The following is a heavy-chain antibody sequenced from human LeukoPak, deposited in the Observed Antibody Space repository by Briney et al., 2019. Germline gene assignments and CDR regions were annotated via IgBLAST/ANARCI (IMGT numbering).Heavy chain of an antibody. CDR2: IYYSGST. CDR1: GGSISSYY. J-gene: IGHJ3*02. CDR3: ARRGSGWLLGWSAFDI. D-gene: IGHD6-19*01. Sequence: KSSETLSLTCTVSGGSISSYYWSWIRQPPGKGLEWIGYIYYSGSTNYNPSLKSRVTISVDTSKNQFSLKLSSVTAADTAVYYCARRGSGWLLGWSAFDIWGQGTMVTVSS. V-gene: IGHV4-59*01.